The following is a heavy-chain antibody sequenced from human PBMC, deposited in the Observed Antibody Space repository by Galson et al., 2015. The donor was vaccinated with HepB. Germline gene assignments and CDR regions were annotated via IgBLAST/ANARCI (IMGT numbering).Heavy chain of an antibody. J-gene: IGHJ4*02. CDR1: GYTFTSYY. D-gene: IGHD5-24*01. V-gene: IGHV1-46*01. CDR2: INPSGGNT. CDR3: ARGGLATIGGPTFDY. Sequence: SVKVSCKASGYTFTSYYIHWVRQAPGQGLEWMGIINPSGGNTNYIQKFQGRVTMTTDTSTSTTHMELRSLRSDDSAVYYCARGGLATIGGPTFDYWGQGTLVTVSS.